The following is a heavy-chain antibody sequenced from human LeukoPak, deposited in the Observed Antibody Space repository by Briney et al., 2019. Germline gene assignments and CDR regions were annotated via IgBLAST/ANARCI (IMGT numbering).Heavy chain of an antibody. CDR2: IYSSGTT. J-gene: IGHJ6*03. V-gene: IGHV4-39*01. CDR3: ASGSGDANYYMDV. CDR1: GGSMTRNNYY. D-gene: IGHD2-2*01. Sequence: SETLSLTCTVSGGSMTRNNYYWGWIRQPPGTGLEWIGNIYSSGTTCYNPSLKSRVTISVDTSKNQFSLKLTSVTAADTAVYYCASGSGDANYYMDVWGKGTTVTVSS.